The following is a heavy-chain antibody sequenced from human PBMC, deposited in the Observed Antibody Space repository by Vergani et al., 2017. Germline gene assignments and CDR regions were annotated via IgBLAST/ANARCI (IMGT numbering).Heavy chain of an antibody. CDR1: GGTFSSYA. Sequence: QVQLVQSGAEVKKPGSSVKVSCKASGGTFSSYAISWVRQAPGQGLEWMGMIIPILGTANYAQKFQGRVTITAYESTSTADMELSSLRSEDTAVYYCARDTHPMTTVVTGDYWGQGTLVTVAS. V-gene: IGHV1-69*11. D-gene: IGHD4-23*01. CDR3: ARDTHPMTTVVTGDY. CDR2: IIPILGTA. J-gene: IGHJ4*02.